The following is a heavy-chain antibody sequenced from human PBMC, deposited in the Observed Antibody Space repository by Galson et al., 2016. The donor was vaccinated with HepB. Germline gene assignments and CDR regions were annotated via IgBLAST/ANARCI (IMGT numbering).Heavy chain of an antibody. V-gene: IGHV3-74*01. Sequence: SLRLSCAASGFTFSDYWMHWVRQVPGKGLVWVSSINSDESRTNYADSVKGRFTISRDNTKNTLYLHMNSLGAEDTAVYFCARGSHDWAEIDYWGQGTLVTVSS. D-gene: IGHD3-9*01. J-gene: IGHJ4*02. CDR2: INSDESRT. CDR3: ARGSHDWAEIDY. CDR1: GFTFSDYW.